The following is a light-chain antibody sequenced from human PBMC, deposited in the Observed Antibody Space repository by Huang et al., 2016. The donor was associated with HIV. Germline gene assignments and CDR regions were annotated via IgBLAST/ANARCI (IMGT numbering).Light chain of an antibody. CDR3: QYYGNSPWP. CDR2: AAS. J-gene: IGKJ1*01. Sequence: EIVLTQSPGTLSLSPGERATLYCRASQGVSTSFLAWHQQQPGQAPRLLIYAASSRATGSPDRFSGSGSGTEFTLTISRLEPEDSAVYFCQYYGNSPWPFGQGTKVEIK. V-gene: IGKV3-20*01. CDR1: QGVSTSF.